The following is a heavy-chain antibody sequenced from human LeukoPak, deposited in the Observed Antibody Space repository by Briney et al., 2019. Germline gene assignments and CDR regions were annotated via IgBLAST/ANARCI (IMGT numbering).Heavy chain of an antibody. J-gene: IGHJ4*02. CDR1: GYSFTSYW. CDR2: IYPGDSDT. D-gene: IGHD3-9*01. CDR3: ARHEGDDILTGYSVGFDY. Sequence: GESLKISCKGSGYSFTSYWISWVRQMPGKGLEWMGIIYPGDSDTRYSPSFQGQVTISADKSISTAYLQWSSLKASDTAMYYCARHEGDDILTGYSVGFDYWGQGTLVTVSS. V-gene: IGHV5-51*01.